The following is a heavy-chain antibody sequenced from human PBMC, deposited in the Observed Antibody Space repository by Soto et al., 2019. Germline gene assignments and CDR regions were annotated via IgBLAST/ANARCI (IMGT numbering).Heavy chain of an antibody. V-gene: IGHV3-9*01. Sequence: EVQLVESGGGLVQPGRSLRLSCAASGFTFDDYAMHWVRQAPGKGLEWVSGISWNSGSIGYADSVKGRFTISRDNAKNSLYLQMNSLRAEDTALYYCAKDRGEAGGGFAYWGQGTLVTVSS. CDR2: ISWNSGSI. D-gene: IGHD2-21*01. CDR1: GFTFDDYA. CDR3: AKDRGEAGGGFAY. J-gene: IGHJ4*02.